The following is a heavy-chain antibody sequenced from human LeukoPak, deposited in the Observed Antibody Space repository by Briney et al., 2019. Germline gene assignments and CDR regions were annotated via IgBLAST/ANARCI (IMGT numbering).Heavy chain of an antibody. CDR1: GYTFTSYY. J-gene: IGHJ4*02. D-gene: IGHD2-15*01. V-gene: IGHV1-46*01. Sequence: ASVKVSCKASGYTFTSYYMHWVRQAPGQGLEWMGIINPSGGSTSYAQKFQGRVTMTRDTSTSTVYMELSSLRSEDTAVYYCARPRYCSGGSCYCIDYWGQGTLATVSS. CDR3: ARPRYCSGGSCYCIDY. CDR2: INPSGGST.